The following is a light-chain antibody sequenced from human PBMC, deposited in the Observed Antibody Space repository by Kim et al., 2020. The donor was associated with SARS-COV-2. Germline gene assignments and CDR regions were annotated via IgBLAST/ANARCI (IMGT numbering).Light chain of an antibody. CDR3: QQYYSYPIT. CDR2: AAS. CDR1: QGISSY. V-gene: IGKV1-8*01. J-gene: IGKJ5*01. Sequence: ASTGDRVTITCRAGQGISSYLAWYQQKPGKAPKLLIYAASTLQSGVPSSFSGSGSGTDFTLTISCLQSEDFATYYCQQYYSYPITFGQGTRLEIK.